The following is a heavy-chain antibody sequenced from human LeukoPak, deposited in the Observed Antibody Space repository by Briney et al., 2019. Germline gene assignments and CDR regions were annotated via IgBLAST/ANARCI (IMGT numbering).Heavy chain of an antibody. CDR2: MSHTGAT. CDR1: GGSFSGYY. V-gene: IGHV4-34*01. D-gene: IGHD3-22*01. Sequence: TSETLSLTCAVFGGSFSGYYWSWIRQSPEKGLEWIGEMSHTGATNYNPSLKSRVTVSVDTSKKQFSLNLRSVTAADTAVYYCAGEYYDSSVLDIWGQGTMVTVSS. CDR3: AGEYYDSSVLDI. J-gene: IGHJ3*02.